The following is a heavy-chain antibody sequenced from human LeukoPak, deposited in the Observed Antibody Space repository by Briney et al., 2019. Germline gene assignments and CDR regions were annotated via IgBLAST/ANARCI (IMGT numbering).Heavy chain of an antibody. D-gene: IGHD3-16*02. CDR2: IYDSGST. Sequence: SETLSLTCTVSGGSIRSSYYYWGWIRQPPGKGLEWIGSIYDSGSTYYNPSLKSRVTLSVDKSKNQFSLRLNSVTAADTAMYYCARSHDHLWGNYPDYWGQGTLVTVSS. J-gene: IGHJ4*02. CDR3: ARSHDHLWGNYPDY. CDR1: GGSIRSSYYY. V-gene: IGHV4-39*07.